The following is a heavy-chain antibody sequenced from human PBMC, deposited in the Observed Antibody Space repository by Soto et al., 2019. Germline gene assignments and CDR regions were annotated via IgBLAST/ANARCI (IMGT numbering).Heavy chain of an antibody. CDR1: GYTFTSYG. J-gene: IGHJ4*02. CDR3: AREQYYYGSGSYYKGPRYFDY. D-gene: IGHD3-10*01. CDR2: ISAYNGNT. Sequence: ASVKVSCKASGYTFTSYGISCVRQAPGQGLEWMGWISAYNGNTNYAQKLQGRVTMTTDTSTSTAYMELRSLRSDDTAVYYCAREQYYYGSGSYYKGPRYFDYWGQGTLVTVPQ. V-gene: IGHV1-18*01.